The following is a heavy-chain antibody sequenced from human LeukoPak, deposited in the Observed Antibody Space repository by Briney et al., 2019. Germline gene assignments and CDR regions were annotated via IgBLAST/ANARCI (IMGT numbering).Heavy chain of an antibody. CDR2: INHSGST. J-gene: IGHJ6*02. Sequence: SETLSLTCAVYGESFSGYYWRWIRHPPAQGLEWIGEINHSGSTNYNPSLKSRLTISVDTSKNHLSLKLSSVTAADTAVYYCARGPGTTISYYGMDVWGQGTTVTVSS. D-gene: IGHD1-7*01. CDR3: ARGPGTTISYYGMDV. V-gene: IGHV4-34*01. CDR1: GESFSGYY.